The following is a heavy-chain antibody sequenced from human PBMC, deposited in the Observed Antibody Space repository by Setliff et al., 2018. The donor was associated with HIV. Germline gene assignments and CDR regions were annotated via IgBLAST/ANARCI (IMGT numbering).Heavy chain of an antibody. CDR3: ARDPGVPAAIAYYYYYYMDV. CDR1: GFIFSSYG. V-gene: IGHV3-33*01. Sequence: PGGSLRLSCAASGFIFSSYGMRWVRQAPGKGLEWVAVVWYDGSKKYSADSVRCRFTISRDNSKNTLFLQMNSLRNEDTAMYYCARDPGVPAAIAYYYYYYMDVWGKGTTVTVSS. CDR2: VWYDGSKK. D-gene: IGHD2-2*01. J-gene: IGHJ6*03.